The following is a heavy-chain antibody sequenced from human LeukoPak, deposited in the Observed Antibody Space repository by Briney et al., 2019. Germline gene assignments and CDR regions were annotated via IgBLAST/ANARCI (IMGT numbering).Heavy chain of an antibody. Sequence: SETLSLTCTVSGDSISSYYWSWIRQPPGKGLEWIGYIYYSGSTNYNPSLKSRVTISVDTSKNQFSLKLSSVTAADTAMYYCPRDPVSLRGAFDIWGQGTRVTVSS. V-gene: IGHV4-59*01. CDR3: PRDPVSLRGAFDI. J-gene: IGHJ3*02. D-gene: IGHD3-10*01. CDR1: GDSISSYY. CDR2: IYYSGST.